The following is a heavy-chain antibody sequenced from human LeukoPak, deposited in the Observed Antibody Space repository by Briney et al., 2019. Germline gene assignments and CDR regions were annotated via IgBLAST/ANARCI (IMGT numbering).Heavy chain of an antibody. CDR2: IRSKANSYAT. D-gene: IGHD3-22*01. CDR3: TTRGYDSSGGFDY. CDR1: GFTFSGSA. J-gene: IGHJ4*02. V-gene: IGHV3-73*01. Sequence: PGGSLGLSCAASGFTFSGSAMHWVRQASGKGLEWVGRIRSKANSYATAYAASVKGRFTISRDDSKNTAYLQMNSLKTEDTAVYYCTTRGYDSSGGFDYWGQGTLVTVSS.